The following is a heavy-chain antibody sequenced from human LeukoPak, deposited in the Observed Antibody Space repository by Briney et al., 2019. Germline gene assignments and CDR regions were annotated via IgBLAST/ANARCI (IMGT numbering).Heavy chain of an antibody. CDR2: IYPGDSDT. CDR3: ARPLGDILTGYYAY. Sequence: GESLKISCKVSGYILTNNWIGWVRQVPGKGLEWMGLIYPGDSDTRYSPSFQGQVTISADKSINTAYLQWSSLKASDTAMYYCARPLGDILTGYYAYWGQGTLVTVSS. D-gene: IGHD3-9*01. J-gene: IGHJ4*02. CDR1: GYILTNNW. V-gene: IGHV5-51*01.